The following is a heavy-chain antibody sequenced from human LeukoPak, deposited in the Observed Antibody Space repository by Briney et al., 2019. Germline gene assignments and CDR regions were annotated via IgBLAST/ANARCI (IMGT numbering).Heavy chain of an antibody. CDR2: IYYSGST. CDR1: GGSISSSSYY. D-gene: IGHD6-19*01. V-gene: IGHV4-39*01. Sequence: SETLSLTCTVSGGSISSSSYYWGWIRQPPGKGLEWIGSIYYSGSTYYNPSLKSRVTISVDASKNQFSLKLSSVTAADTAVYYCARHRGSQWLVNYYYYYMDVWGKGTTVTISS. CDR3: ARHRGSQWLVNYYYYYMDV. J-gene: IGHJ6*03.